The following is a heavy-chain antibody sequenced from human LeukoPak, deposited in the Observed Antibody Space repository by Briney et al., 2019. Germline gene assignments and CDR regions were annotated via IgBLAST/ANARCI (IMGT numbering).Heavy chain of an antibody. D-gene: IGHD3-22*01. CDR3: ARVRYDSSGYYYGY. V-gene: IGHV4-34*01. J-gene: IGHJ4*02. CDR1: GGSFSGYY. CDR2: INHSGST. Sequence: SETLSLTCAVYGGSFSGYYWSWIRQPPGKGLEWIGEINHSGSTNYNPSLKSRVTISVDTSKNQFSLKLSSVTAADTAVYYCARVRYDSSGYYYGYWGQGTLVTVSS.